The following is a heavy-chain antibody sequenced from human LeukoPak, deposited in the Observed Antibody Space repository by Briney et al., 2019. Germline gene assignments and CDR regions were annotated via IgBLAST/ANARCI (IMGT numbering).Heavy chain of an antibody. V-gene: IGHV3-30-3*01. CDR2: ISYDGSNK. CDR1: GFTFSSYA. J-gene: IGHJ4*02. CDR3: ARTPYAYYFDY. Sequence: GGSLRLSCAASGFTFSSYAMHWVRQAPGKGLEWVAVISYDGSNKYYADSVKGRFTISRDNSKNTLYLQMNSLRAEDTAVYYCARTPYAYYFDYWGQGTLVTVSS. D-gene: IGHD2-2*01.